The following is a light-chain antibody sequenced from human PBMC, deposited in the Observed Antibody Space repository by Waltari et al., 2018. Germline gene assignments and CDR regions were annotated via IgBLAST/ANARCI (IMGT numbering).Light chain of an antibody. Sequence: QSALTQPRSVSGSPGQSVTISCTGTSSDVGGYNYVSWYQQHPGKAPKLMIYDVSKRPSWVPDRFSGSKSGNTASLTISGLQAEDEADYYCCSYAGSYTHWVFGGGTKLTVL. V-gene: IGLV2-11*01. CDR1: SSDVGGYNY. CDR3: CSYAGSYTHWV. CDR2: DVS. J-gene: IGLJ3*02.